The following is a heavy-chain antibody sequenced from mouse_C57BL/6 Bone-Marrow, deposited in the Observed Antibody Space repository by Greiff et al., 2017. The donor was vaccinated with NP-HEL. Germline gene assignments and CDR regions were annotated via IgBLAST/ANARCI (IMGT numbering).Heavy chain of an antibody. CDR2: IHPNSGST. CDR1: GYTFTSYW. J-gene: IGHJ2*01. CDR3: ARGDYYGSSYGYYFDY. Sequence: QVQLKQPGAELVKPGASVKLSCKASGYTFTSYWMHWVKQRPGQGLEWIGMIHPNSGSTNYNEKFKSKATLTVDKSSSTAYMQLSSLTSEDSAVYYCARGDYYGSSYGYYFDYWGQGTTLTVSS. V-gene: IGHV1-64*01. D-gene: IGHD1-1*01.